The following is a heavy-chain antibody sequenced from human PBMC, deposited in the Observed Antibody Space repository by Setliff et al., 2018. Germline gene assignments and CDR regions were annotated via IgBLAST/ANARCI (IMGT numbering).Heavy chain of an antibody. V-gene: IGHV1-2*02. D-gene: IGHD3-16*02. CDR2: INPKTGGT. Sequence: ASVKVSCKASGYTLVGYYLHWVRQAPGQGLEWMGWINPKTGGTNYAQKFQGRVTMTRDASINTAFMHLSSLESDDMAVYYCAREPYDYIWGSYRSPYFDHWGQGALVTVSS. J-gene: IGHJ4*02. CDR3: AREPYDYIWGSYRSPYFDH. CDR1: GYTLVGYY.